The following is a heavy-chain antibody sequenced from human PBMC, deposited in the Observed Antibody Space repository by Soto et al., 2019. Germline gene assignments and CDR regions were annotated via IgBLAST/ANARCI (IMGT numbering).Heavy chain of an antibody. CDR3: ARDREDGDWDESFDY. CDR2: ISSTGSTK. Sequence: EVQLVESGGGLVQPGGSLRLSCAASGFTFSSYSMNWVRQAPGKGPEWVSYISSTGSTKYYADSVKGRFTISRDNAQNSLYLQMNSLRDDDTAVYYCARDREDGDWDESFDYCGQGTLVTVSS. J-gene: IGHJ4*02. D-gene: IGHD4-17*01. CDR1: GFTFSSYS. V-gene: IGHV3-48*02.